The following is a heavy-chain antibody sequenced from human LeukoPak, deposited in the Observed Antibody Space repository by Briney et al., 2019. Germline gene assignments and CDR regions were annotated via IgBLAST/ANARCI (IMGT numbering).Heavy chain of an antibody. J-gene: IGHJ1*01. V-gene: IGHV4-59*01. D-gene: IGHD3-10*01. Sequence: SENLSLNRAVSGGSLSSYYWSWIRQPPGAGPEWIGYIYYTGSTNYNPSLKSRVTISLDSSTNQFSLNLNSLTTADTAVYYCVRHYYASGTAKGYFQHWGQGTRVTVSS. CDR2: IYYTGST. CDR3: VRHYYASGTAKGYFQH. CDR1: GGSLSSYY.